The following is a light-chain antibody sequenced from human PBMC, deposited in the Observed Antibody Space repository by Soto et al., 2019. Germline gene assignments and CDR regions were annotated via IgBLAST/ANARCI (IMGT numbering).Light chain of an antibody. V-gene: IGKV1-9*01. CDR2: AAS. J-gene: IGKJ1*01. Sequence: DIQLTQSPSFLSASVGDRGTITCRASQGISSYLAWYQQKPGKAPKLLIYAASTLQSGVPSRFSGSGSGTEFTLTISRLQPEDFGSYYCQHMRTFGQGTKVDI. CDR1: QGISSY. CDR3: QHMRT.